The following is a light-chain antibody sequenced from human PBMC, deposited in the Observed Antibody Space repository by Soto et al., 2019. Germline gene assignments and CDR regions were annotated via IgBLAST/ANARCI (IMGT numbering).Light chain of an antibody. J-gene: IGLJ1*01. CDR2: EVS. V-gene: IGLV2-14*01. CDR1: RTDVGGYNF. Sequence: QSALTQPASVTGSPGQSITISCTGTRTDVGGYNFVSWYQQHPGKAPKLIIYEVSNRPSGVSNRFSGSKSDNTASLTISGLQAEDEADYYCCSYVSSKTYVFGTGTKVHRP. CDR3: CSYVSSKTYV.